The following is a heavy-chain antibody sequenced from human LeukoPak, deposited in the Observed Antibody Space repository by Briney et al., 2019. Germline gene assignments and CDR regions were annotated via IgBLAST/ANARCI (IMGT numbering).Heavy chain of an antibody. V-gene: IGHV1-24*01. J-gene: IGHJ4*02. CDR1: GYTLTELS. CDR3: ATVLLRVRGSYYFDF. D-gene: IGHD3-10*01. Sequence: ASVKVSCKVSGYTLTELSIHWVRQAPGKGLEWMGGVDHEDGETIYAQKFQGRVTMTEDTSTDIAYMELSSLRSEDTAVYYFATVLLRVRGSYYFDFWGQGTLVTVSS. CDR2: VDHEDGET.